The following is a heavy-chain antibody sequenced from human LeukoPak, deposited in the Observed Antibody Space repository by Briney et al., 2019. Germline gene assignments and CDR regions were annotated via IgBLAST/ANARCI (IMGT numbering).Heavy chain of an antibody. Sequence: PSETLSLTCTVSGGSISSYYWSWIRQPPGKGLEWIGYIYYSGSTNYNPSLKSRVTISVDTSKNQSSPKLSSVTAADTAVYYCARDSSGYYSDWGQGTLVTVSS. CDR1: GGSISSYY. J-gene: IGHJ4*02. CDR3: ARDSSGYYSD. CDR2: IYYSGST. D-gene: IGHD3-22*01. V-gene: IGHV4-59*01.